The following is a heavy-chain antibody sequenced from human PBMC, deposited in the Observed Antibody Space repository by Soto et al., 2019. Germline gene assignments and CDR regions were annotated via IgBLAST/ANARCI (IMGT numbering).Heavy chain of an antibody. V-gene: IGHV1-69*13. J-gene: IGHJ4*02. CDR1: GGTFSSYA. D-gene: IGHD2-15*01. CDR3: ASSHLGYCSGGSCAKFDY. CDR2: IIPIFGTA. Sequence: GASVKVSCKASGGTFSSYAISWVRQAPGQGLEWMGGIIPIFGTANYAQKFQGRVTITADESTSTAYMELSSLRSEDTAVYYCASSHLGYCSGGSCAKFDYWGQGTLVTVSS.